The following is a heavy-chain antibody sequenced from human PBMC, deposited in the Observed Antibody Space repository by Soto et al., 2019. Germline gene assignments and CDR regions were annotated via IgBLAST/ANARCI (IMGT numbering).Heavy chain of an antibody. Sequence: PGRSLRLSCAASGFTFSSYAMSWVRQAPGKGLEWVSAISGSGGSTYYADSVKGRFTISRDNSKNTLYLQMNSLRAEDTAVYYCARSNYDFWSGPLYYFDYWGQGTLVTVSS. V-gene: IGHV3-23*01. CDR2: ISGSGGST. J-gene: IGHJ4*02. CDR1: GFTFSSYA. CDR3: ARSNYDFWSGPLYYFDY. D-gene: IGHD3-3*01.